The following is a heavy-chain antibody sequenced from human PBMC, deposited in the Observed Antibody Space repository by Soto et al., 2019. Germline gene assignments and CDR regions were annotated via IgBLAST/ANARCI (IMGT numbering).Heavy chain of an antibody. CDR1: GYSFTSYW. D-gene: IGHD4-17*01. CDR3: ARLQRPPFYGYGDGMDV. J-gene: IGHJ6*02. V-gene: IGHV5-51*01. Sequence: GESLKISCKGSGYSFTSYWIGWVRQMPGKGLEWMGIIYPGDSDTRYSPSFQGQVTISADKSISTAYLQWSSLKASDTAMYYCARLQRPPFYGYGDGMDVWGQGTTVTVSS. CDR2: IYPGDSDT.